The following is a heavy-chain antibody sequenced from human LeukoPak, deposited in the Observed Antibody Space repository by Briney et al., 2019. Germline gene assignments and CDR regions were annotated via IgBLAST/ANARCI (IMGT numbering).Heavy chain of an antibody. CDR3: ARGTKEYDYVWGSYRTTPGAFDI. CDR1: GGSISSYY. J-gene: IGHJ3*02. D-gene: IGHD3-16*02. Sequence: PSETLSLTCTVSGGSISSYYWSWIRQPAGKGLEWIGRIYTCGSTNYNPSLKSRVTMSVDTSKNQFSLKLSSVTAADTAVYYCARGTKEYDYVWGSYRTTPGAFDIWGQGTMVTVSS. V-gene: IGHV4-4*07. CDR2: IYTCGST.